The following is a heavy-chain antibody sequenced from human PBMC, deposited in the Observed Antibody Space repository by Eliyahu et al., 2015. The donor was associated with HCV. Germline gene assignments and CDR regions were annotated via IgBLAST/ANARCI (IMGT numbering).Heavy chain of an antibody. CDR2: IYYNDXT. J-gene: IGHJ5*02. V-gene: IGHV2-5*01. CDR1: GFSLTTRGVG. CDR3: AHRQESCTNVCLRWFDP. D-gene: IGHD2-8*01. Sequence: QITLKESGPTLVKPTQTLTLTCTFSGFSLTTRGVGVGWIRQPPGKALEWLAAIYYNDXTRYSPSLKXRLTITRDTSKNQVVLTMTNMEPVDTATYYCAHRQESCTNVCLRWFDPWGQGTLVTVSS.